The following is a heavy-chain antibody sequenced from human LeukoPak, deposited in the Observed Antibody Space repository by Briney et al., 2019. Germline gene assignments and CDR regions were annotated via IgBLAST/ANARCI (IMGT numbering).Heavy chain of an antibody. Sequence: PGGSLRLSCAASRFTFSIYIMNWGRQAPGKGLGWVSFISSSGNYIYYADSVKGRFTISRDNAKNSLYLQMNSLRAEDTAVYYCVREDYGGNSVFDSWGQGTLVTVSS. CDR1: RFTFSIYI. D-gene: IGHD4-23*01. J-gene: IGHJ4*02. CDR3: VREDYGGNSVFDS. CDR2: ISSSGNYI. V-gene: IGHV3-21*01.